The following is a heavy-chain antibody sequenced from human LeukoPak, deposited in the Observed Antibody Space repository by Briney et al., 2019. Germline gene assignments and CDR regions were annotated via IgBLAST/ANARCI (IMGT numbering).Heavy chain of an antibody. CDR1: ADSFSSHY. J-gene: IGHJ3*02. D-gene: IGHD4-17*01. CDR2: ISYIGST. Sequence: SETLSLTCAVSADSFSSHYGTWIRQAPGKGLEWIGYISYIGSTNYNPSLTSRVTISIDTSKNQFSLKLSSVTAADTAVYYCARDLVTVTKGFDIWGQGTMVSVSS. V-gene: IGHV4-59*11. CDR3: ARDLVTVTKGFDI.